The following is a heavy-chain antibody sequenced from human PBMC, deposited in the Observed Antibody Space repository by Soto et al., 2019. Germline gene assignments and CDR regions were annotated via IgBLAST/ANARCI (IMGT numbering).Heavy chain of an antibody. J-gene: IGHJ6*02. Sequence: SGPTLVNPTQTLTLTCTFSGFSLSTSGMCVSWIRQPPGKALEWLARIDWDDDKYYSTSLKTRLTISKDTSKNQVVLTMTNMDPVDTATYYCARSFRLDSSGPPPYGMDVWGQGTTVTVSS. CDR2: IDWDDDK. D-gene: IGHD3-22*01. V-gene: IGHV2-70*11. CDR3: ARSFRLDSSGPPPYGMDV. CDR1: GFSLSTSGMC.